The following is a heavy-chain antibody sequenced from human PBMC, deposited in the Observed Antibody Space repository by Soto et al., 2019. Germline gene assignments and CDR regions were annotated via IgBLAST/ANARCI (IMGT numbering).Heavy chain of an antibody. CDR1: GFTVSSNY. D-gene: IGHD3-16*02. V-gene: IGHV3-66*01. J-gene: IGHJ4*02. CDR3: ARDGNSPSDYIWGSYRY. CDR2: IYSGSST. Sequence: EVQLVESGGGLVQPGGSLRLSCAASGFTVSSNYMSWVRQAPGKGLEWVSVIYSGSSTYYADSVKGRFTISRDNSKNTLYLQMNSLRAEDTAVYYCARDGNSPSDYIWGSYRYWGQGTLVTVSS.